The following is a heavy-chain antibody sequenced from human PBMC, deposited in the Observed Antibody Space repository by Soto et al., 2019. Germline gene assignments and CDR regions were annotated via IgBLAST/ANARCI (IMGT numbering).Heavy chain of an antibody. CDR3: AKDGSSGSYPYYYYGMDV. CDR1: GFTFSSYA. V-gene: IGHV3-30-3*01. J-gene: IGHJ6*02. D-gene: IGHD3-10*01. Sequence: GGSLRLSCAASGFTFSSYAMHWVRQAPGKGLEWVALISYDGSDKDYADSVKGRFTISRDNAKNSLYQQMNSLRAEDTALYYCAKDGSSGSYPYYYYGMDVWGQGTTVTVSS. CDR2: ISYDGSDK.